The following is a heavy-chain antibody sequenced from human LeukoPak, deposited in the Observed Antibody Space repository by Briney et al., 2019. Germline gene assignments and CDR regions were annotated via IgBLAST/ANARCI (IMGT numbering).Heavy chain of an antibody. CDR3: ASGAVAGAVDY. D-gene: IGHD6-19*01. Sequence: ASVKVSCKASGGTFSSYAISWVRQAPGQGLEWMGGIIPIFGTANYAQKFQGRVTITADESTSTAYMELSSLRSEDTAVYYCASGAVAGAVDYWGQGTLVTVSS. CDR1: GGTFSSYA. CDR2: IIPIFGTA. V-gene: IGHV1-69*13. J-gene: IGHJ4*02.